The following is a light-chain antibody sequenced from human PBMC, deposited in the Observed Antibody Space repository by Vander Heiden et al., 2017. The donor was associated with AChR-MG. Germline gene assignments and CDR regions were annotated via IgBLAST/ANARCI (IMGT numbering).Light chain of an antibody. V-gene: IGLV1-47*01. CDR1: SSNIGSAY. CDR3: ASWEDNLNNLSAS. CDR2: RST. Sequence: QSVLTQPPSASGTPGQTVTISCSGTSSNIGSAYVNWYQHVPGTAPKLLIFRSTRRPSGVPDRFSASKSGTSASLAISGLRSEDEADYYCASWEDNLNNLSASFGGGTKLTVL. J-gene: IGLJ2*01.